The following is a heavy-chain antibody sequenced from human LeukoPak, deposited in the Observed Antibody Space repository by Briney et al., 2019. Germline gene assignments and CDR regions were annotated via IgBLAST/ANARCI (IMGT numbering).Heavy chain of an antibody. CDR3: AKDQDLYCSGGSCYSTLDY. CDR2: VSGSGDTT. J-gene: IGHJ4*02. Sequence: GGSLRLSCAASGFTFSNYAMNWVRQAPGKGLEWVSAVSGSGDTTHYADSVEGRFTISRDNSKNTLYLQMNSLRVEDTAVYYCAKDQDLYCSGGSCYSTLDYWGQGTLVTVSS. D-gene: IGHD2-15*01. V-gene: IGHV3-23*01. CDR1: GFTFSNYA.